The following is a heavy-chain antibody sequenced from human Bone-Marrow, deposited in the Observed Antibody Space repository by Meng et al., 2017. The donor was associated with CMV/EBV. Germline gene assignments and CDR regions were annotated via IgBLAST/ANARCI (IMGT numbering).Heavy chain of an antibody. Sequence: ASVKVSCKASGYTFTGYYMHWVRQAPGQGLEWMGWINPNSGGTNYAQKFQGRVTMTRDTYISTAYMELSRLRSDDTAVYYCAREGRFYITDAFDIWGQGTMVTVSS. J-gene: IGHJ3*02. D-gene: IGHD3-3*01. CDR1: GYTFTGYY. CDR2: INPNSGGT. V-gene: IGHV1-2*02. CDR3: AREGRFYITDAFDI.